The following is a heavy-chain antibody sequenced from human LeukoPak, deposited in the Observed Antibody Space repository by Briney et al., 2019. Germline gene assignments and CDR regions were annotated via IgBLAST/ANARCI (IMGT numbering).Heavy chain of an antibody. V-gene: IGHV3-21*01. J-gene: IGHJ6*03. CDR2: ISSSSSYI. D-gene: IGHD4-17*01. CDR1: GFTFSSYS. Sequence: GGSLRLSCAASGFTFSSYSMNWVRQAPGEGLEWVSSISSSSSYIYYADSVKGRFTISRDNAKNSLYLQMNSLRAEDTAVYYCARKRETTGYYYYYMDVWGKGTTVTVSS. CDR3: ARKRETTGYYYYYMDV.